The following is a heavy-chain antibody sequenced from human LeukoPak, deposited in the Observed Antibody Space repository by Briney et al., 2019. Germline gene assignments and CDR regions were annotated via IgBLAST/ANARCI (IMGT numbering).Heavy chain of an antibody. J-gene: IGHJ1*01. CDR2: IDWDDDT. CDR3: ARDYDYDSSGYCPGYFQH. D-gene: IGHD3-22*01. Sequence: SGPTLVNPTQTLTLTCTFSGFSLSTSGMCVSWIRQPPGKALEWLARIDWDDDTYYSTSLKTRVTISKDTSKNQVVLTMTNIDPVDTATYYCARDYDYDSSGYCPGYFQHWGQGTLVTVSS. CDR1: GFSLSTSGMC. V-gene: IGHV2-70*11.